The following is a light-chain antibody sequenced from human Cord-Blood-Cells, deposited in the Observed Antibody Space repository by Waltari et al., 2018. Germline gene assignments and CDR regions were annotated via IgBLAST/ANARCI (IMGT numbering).Light chain of an antibody. CDR1: QRISSY. J-gene: IGKJ2*01. CDR2: AAS. V-gene: IGKV1-39*01. Sequence: DIQITQSPSSLSASVGDRVTITCRASQRISSYLNWYQQKPGRAPKLLIYAASSLPSGVPSRCSGSESRTDFTLTISSLQPEEFATYYCQQSYSTPYTFGQGTKLEVK. CDR3: QQSYSTPYT.